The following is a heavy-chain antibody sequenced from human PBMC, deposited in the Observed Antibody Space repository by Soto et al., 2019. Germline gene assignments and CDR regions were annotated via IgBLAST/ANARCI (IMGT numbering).Heavy chain of an antibody. D-gene: IGHD3-22*01. CDR1: GYTFTSYG. J-gene: IGHJ5*02. V-gene: IGHV1-18*01. CDR2: ISAYNANT. Sequence: ASVKVSCKASGYTFTSYGISWVRQAPGQGLEWMGWISAYNANTNYAQKFQGRVTITADESTSTAYMELSSLRSEDTAVYYCARVVRPYDTPPNWFDPWGQATLVTVS. CDR3: ARVVRPYDTPPNWFDP.